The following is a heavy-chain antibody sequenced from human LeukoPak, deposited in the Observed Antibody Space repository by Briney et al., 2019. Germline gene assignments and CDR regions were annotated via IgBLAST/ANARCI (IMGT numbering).Heavy chain of an antibody. D-gene: IGHD6-19*01. CDR3: ASHSSGWFG. J-gene: IGHJ4*02. CDR1: GFTFNSYW. V-gene: IGHV3-7*01. CDR2: IKPDGSEK. Sequence: PGGSLRLSCATSGFTFNSYWMSWVRQAPGKGLEWVANIKPDGSEKYYVASVTGRFTIDRDNAKNSLYLQMNSLRADDTAVYYCASHSSGWFGWGQGTLVTVSS.